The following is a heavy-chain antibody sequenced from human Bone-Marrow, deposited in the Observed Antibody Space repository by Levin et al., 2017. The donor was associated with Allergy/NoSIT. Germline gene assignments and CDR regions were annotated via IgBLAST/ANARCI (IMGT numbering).Heavy chain of an antibody. Sequence: GGSLRLSCKGSGYSFTSYWIGWVRQMPGKGLEWMGIIYPGDSDTRYSPSFQGQVTISADKSISTAYLQWSSLKASDTAMYYCARPIRSGSYYIFDYWGQGTLVTVSS. V-gene: IGHV5-51*01. CDR3: ARPIRSGSYYIFDY. J-gene: IGHJ4*02. CDR2: IYPGDSDT. D-gene: IGHD3-10*01. CDR1: GYSFTSYW.